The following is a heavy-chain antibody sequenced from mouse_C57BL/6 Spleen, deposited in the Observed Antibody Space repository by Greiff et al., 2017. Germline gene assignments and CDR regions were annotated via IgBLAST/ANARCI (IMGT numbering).Heavy chain of an antibody. J-gene: IGHJ3*01. CDR2: ISYSGST. D-gene: IGHD2-4*01. Sequence: EVKLQESGPGMVKPSQSLSLTCTVTGYSITSGYDWHWIRHFPGNKLEWMGYISYSGSTNYNPSLKSRISITHDTSKNHFFLKLNSVTTEDTATYYCARDGGLRPFADWGQGTLVTVSA. CDR3: ARDGGLRPFAD. V-gene: IGHV3-1*01. CDR1: GYSITSGYD.